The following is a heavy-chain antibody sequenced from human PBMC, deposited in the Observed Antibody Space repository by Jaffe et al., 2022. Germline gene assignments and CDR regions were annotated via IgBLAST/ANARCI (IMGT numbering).Heavy chain of an antibody. CDR3: AHSQYTVTTAFSYYYYMDV. V-gene: IGHV2-5*01. D-gene: IGHD4-4*01. CDR2: IYWNDDK. Sequence: QITLKESGPTLVKPTQTLTLTCTFSGFSLSTSGVGVGWIRQPPGKALEWLALIYWNDDKRYSPSLKSRLTITKDTSKNQVVLTMTNMDPVDTATYYCAHSQYTVTTAFSYYYYMDVWGKGTTVTVSS. CDR1: GFSLSTSGVG. J-gene: IGHJ6*03.